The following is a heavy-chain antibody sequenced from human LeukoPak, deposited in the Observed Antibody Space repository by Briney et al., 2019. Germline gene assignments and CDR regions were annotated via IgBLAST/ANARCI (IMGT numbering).Heavy chain of an antibody. V-gene: IGHV1-2*02. CDR1: GYTFTGYY. Sequence: ASVKVSCKASGYTFTGYYMHWVRQAPGQGLEWMGWINPNSGGTNYAQKFQGRVTMTRDTSISTAYMELSRLRSDDTAVYYCARDYYGSGSYYDMDAFDIWGQGTMVTVSS. D-gene: IGHD3-10*01. CDR2: INPNSGGT. J-gene: IGHJ3*02. CDR3: ARDYYGSGSYYDMDAFDI.